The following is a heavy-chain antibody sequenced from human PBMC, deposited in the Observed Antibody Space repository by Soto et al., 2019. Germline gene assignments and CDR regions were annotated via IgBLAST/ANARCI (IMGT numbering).Heavy chain of an antibody. V-gene: IGHV3-7*01. CDR2: IKQDGSEK. CDR3: ARYSDYGDNYYGMDV. J-gene: IGHJ6*02. D-gene: IGHD4-17*01. Sequence: PWGSLRLSCAASGFTFSSYWMSWVRQAPGKGLEWVANIKQDGSEKYYADSVKGRFTISRDNSKNTLYLQMNSLRAEDTAVYYCARYSDYGDNYYGMDVWGQGTTVTVSS. CDR1: GFTFSSYW.